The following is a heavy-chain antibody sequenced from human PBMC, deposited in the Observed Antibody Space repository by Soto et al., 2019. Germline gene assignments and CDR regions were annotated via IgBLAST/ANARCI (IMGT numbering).Heavy chain of an antibody. Sequence: SETLALTCTVSSGSMSDSYWSGIRQPPWKGMEYIVHFSYTGSTNYNPSLSSRVTVSVDTSNNQFALILRSVTAADTAVYYCAQFGGAYSGFDGGPGVLVTVSS. CDR2: FSYTGST. V-gene: IGHV4-59*01. D-gene: IGHD3-16*01. CDR3: AQFGGAYSGFD. J-gene: IGHJ1*01. CDR1: SGSMSDSY.